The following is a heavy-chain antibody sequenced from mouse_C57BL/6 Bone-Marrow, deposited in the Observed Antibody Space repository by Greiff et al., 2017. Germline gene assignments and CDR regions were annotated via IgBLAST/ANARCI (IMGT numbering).Heavy chain of an antibody. CDR1: GFSLTSYG. Sequence: VQLQESGPGLVAPSQSLSITCTVSGFSLTSYGVDWVRQPPGKGLEWLGVIWGGGSTNYNSALMYRLSISKDNSKSQVFLKMNSLQTDDTAMYYGAKRDGSSYPYCAMDYWGQGTSVTVSS. D-gene: IGHD1-1*01. CDR3: AKRDGSSYPYCAMDY. V-gene: IGHV2-9*01. J-gene: IGHJ4*01. CDR2: IWGGGST.